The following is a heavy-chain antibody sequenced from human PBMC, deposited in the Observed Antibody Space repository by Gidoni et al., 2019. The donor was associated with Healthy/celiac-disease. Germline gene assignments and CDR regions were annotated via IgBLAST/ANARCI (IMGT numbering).Heavy chain of an antibody. CDR3: AKADRDGSICHSDY. CDR1: GFPFSSYA. J-gene: IGHJ4*02. CDR2: ISGSGGST. D-gene: IGHD3-22*01. Sequence: EVQLLESGGGLVQPGGSLRTSCAASGFPFSSYAMSWVRQAPGKGLEWVSAISGSGGSTYYADSVKGRFTISRDNSKNTLYLQMNSLRAEDTAVYYCAKADRDGSICHSDYWGQGTLVTVSS. V-gene: IGHV3-23*01.